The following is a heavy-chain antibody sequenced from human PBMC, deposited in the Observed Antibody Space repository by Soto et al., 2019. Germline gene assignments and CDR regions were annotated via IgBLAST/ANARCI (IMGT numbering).Heavy chain of an antibody. J-gene: IGHJ6*03. CDR1: GDTFSRHT. D-gene: IGHD4-17*01. Sequence: QVHLVQSGAEVKKPGSVVKISCKASGDTFSRHTISWVRQASGQGIEWMGRIIPILGIANYAQKFQGRVTITADKSTSTAYMDLSSLRSEDTAVYYCARVAEMGTVTKGYYYFMDVWGKGTTVTVSS. CDR3: ARVAEMGTVTKGYYYFMDV. CDR2: IIPILGIA. V-gene: IGHV1-69*02.